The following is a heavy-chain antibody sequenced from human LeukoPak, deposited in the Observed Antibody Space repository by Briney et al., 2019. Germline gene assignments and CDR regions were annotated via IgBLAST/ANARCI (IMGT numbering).Heavy chain of an antibody. J-gene: IGHJ6*02. CDR2: INSDGSST. CDR3: ATGQGHGMDV. CDR1: GFTFSSYW. V-gene: IGHV3-74*01. D-gene: IGHD1-14*01. Sequence: GGSLRLSCAASGFTFSSYWMHWVRQAPGKGLVWVSRINSDGSSTTYADSVKGRFTISRDNAKNTLYLQMNTLRVEDTAVYYCATGQGHGMDVWGQGTTVTVSS.